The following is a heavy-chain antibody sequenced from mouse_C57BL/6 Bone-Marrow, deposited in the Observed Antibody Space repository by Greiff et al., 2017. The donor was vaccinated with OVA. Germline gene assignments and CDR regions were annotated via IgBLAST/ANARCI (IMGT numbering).Heavy chain of an antibody. CDR2: INPSSGYT. J-gene: IGHJ1*03. Sequence: QVQLKESGADLARPGASVKMSCKASGYTFTSYTMHWVKQRPGQGLEWIGYINPSSGYTKYNQKFKDKATLTADKSSSTAYMQLSSLTSEDSAVYYCARRAYYGSSYPYWYFDVWGTGTTVTVSS. CDR3: ARRAYYGSSYPYWYFDV. D-gene: IGHD1-1*01. CDR1: GYTFTSYT. V-gene: IGHV1-4*01.